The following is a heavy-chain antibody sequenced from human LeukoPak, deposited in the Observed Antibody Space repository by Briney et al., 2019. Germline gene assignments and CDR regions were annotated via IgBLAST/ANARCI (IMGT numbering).Heavy chain of an antibody. D-gene: IGHD5-12*01. Sequence: SVKVSCKASSYTFTSYGISWVRQAPGQGLEWMGWIIPILGIANYAQKFQGRVTITADKSTSTAYMELSSLRSEDTAVYYCARDRGYEGFFDYWGQGTLVTVSS. CDR2: IIPILGIA. CDR3: ARDRGYEGFFDY. J-gene: IGHJ4*02. V-gene: IGHV1-69*10. CDR1: SYTFTSYG.